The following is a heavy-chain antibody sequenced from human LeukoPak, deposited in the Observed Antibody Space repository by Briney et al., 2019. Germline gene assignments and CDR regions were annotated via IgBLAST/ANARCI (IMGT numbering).Heavy chain of an antibody. CDR1: GGSISSYY. V-gene: IGHV4-4*07. CDR2: IYSSGST. J-gene: IGHJ2*01. D-gene: IGHD2-2*01. CDR3: ARGQYHLVYWYFDL. Sequence: PSETLSLTCTVSGGSISSYYWSWIRQPAGKGLEWIGRIYSSGSTNYNPSLKSRVTMSVDTSKNQFSLKLSSVTAADTAVYYCARGQYHLVYWYFDLWGRGTLVTVSS.